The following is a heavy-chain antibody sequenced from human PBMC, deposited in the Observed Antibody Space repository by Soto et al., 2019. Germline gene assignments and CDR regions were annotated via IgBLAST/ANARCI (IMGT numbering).Heavy chain of an antibody. CDR3: ARNLATTVVTVFDTDYYYGMDV. CDR2: IIPIFGIA. CDR1: GGTFSSYA. D-gene: IGHD4-17*01. Sequence: QVQLVQSGAEVKKPGSSVKVSCKASGGTFSSYAISWVRQAPGQGLEWMGGIIPIFGIANYAQKFQGRGTITADQSTSTDYMELSSLRSEDTAVYYCARNLATTVVTVFDTDYYYGMDVWGQGTTGTVSS. V-gene: IGHV1-69*17. J-gene: IGHJ6*02.